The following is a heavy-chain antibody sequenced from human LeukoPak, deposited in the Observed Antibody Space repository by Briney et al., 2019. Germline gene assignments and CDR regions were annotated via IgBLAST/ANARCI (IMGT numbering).Heavy chain of an antibody. CDR2: IYYNGSP. CDR3: ARCRGYSSSWARTFDI. CDR1: GASVSSYY. D-gene: IGHD6-13*01. Sequence: SETLSLTCTVSGASVSSYYWSWIRQPPGKGLEWIVYIYYNGSPNYNPSLKSRVTMSLDTSENQFSLKLTSVTAANTAVYYCARCRGYSSSWARTFDIWGQGTMVTVSS. J-gene: IGHJ3*02. V-gene: IGHV4-59*02.